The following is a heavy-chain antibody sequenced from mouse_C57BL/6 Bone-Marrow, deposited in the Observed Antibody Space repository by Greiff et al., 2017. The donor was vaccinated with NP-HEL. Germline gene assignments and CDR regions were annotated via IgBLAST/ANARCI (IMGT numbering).Heavy chain of an antibody. J-gene: IGHJ2*01. Sequence: EVKLMESGGDLVKPGGSLKLSCAASGFTFSSYGMSWVRQTPDKRLEWVATISSGGSYTYYPDSVKGRFTLSRDNAKNTLYLQVSSLKSEVTAMYYCARLRLRRLDYWGQSTTLTVSS. D-gene: IGHD2-2*01. CDR2: ISSGGSYT. CDR1: GFTFSSYG. V-gene: IGHV5-6*01. CDR3: ARLRLRRLDY.